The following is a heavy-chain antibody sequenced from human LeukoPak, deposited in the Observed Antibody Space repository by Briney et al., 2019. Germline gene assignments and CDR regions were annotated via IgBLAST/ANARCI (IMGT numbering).Heavy chain of an antibody. V-gene: IGHV4-34*01. CDR2: INHSGST. CDR1: GGSFSGYY. J-gene: IGHJ4*02. CDR3: ARVLGSGWYGLIDY. Sequence: PSETLSLTCAVYGGSFSGYYWSWIGQPPGKGLEWIGEINHSGSTNYNPSLKSRVTMSVDTSKNQFSLKLSSVTAADTAVYYCARVLGSGWYGLIDYWGQGTLVTVSS. D-gene: IGHD6-19*01.